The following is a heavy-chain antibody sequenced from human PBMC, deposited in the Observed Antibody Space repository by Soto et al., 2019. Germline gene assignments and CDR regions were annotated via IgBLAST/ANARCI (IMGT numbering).Heavy chain of an antibody. Sequence: QMQLVESGGGVVQPGGSLRLSCEPSGFASITYAWHWIRRPPGKGRGWVAVIANDGREKKFPDSVKGRFTISRDNSQNTLYLQMSSLRAEDTAVYYCAKDSSTKAARYYFHFWGQGSLVTVSS. D-gene: IGHD6-6*01. J-gene: IGHJ4*02. CDR2: IANDGREK. CDR3: AKDSSTKAARYYFHF. V-gene: IGHV3-30*18. CDR1: GFASITYA.